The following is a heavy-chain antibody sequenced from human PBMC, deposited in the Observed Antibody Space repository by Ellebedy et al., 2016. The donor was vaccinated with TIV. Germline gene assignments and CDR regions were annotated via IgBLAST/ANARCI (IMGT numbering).Heavy chain of an antibody. CDR2: ITPSGGST. CDR3: TRGGQQLVSGY. D-gene: IGHD6-13*01. Sequence: AASVKVSCKASGYTFTSYYMHWVRQAPGQGLDWMGIITPSGGSTSYAQKFQGRVTMNRDTSTSTVYMERSSLRSEDTAVYYCTRGGQQLVSGYWGQGTLVTVSS. V-gene: IGHV1-46*01. CDR1: GYTFTSYY. J-gene: IGHJ4*02.